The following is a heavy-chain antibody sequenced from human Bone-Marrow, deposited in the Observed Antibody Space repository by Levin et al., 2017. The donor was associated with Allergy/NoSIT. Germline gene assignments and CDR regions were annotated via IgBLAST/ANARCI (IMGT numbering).Heavy chain of an antibody. CDR2: ISGSGNKT. D-gene: IGHD1-26*01. V-gene: IGHV3-23*01. J-gene: IGHJ4*02. Sequence: GGSLRLSCAASGFTFSHFAMTWVRQAPGKGLDWVSGISGSGNKTYYAGSVEGRFTISRDNAKNTLSLQMDSLRAEDTAIYYCAKSRRVGSGTSGLDYWGPGTLVTVSS. CDR3: AKSRRVGSGTSGLDY. CDR1: GFTFSHFA.